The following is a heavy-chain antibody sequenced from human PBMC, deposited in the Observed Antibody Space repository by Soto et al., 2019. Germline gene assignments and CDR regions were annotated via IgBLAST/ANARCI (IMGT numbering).Heavy chain of an antibody. Sequence: ASLKVSCKASGYTFTAYSMHWVRQAPGQSLEWMGWINAGDGSTKYSPKFQARVTITRDTSASTVYLELTRLTSEDRAVYFCARDHHSTPTYYFDXWCPGTNVTVSX. J-gene: IGHJ4*02. V-gene: IGHV1-3*01. CDR2: INAGDGST. D-gene: IGHD6-13*01. CDR1: GYTFTAYS. CDR3: ARDHHSTPTYYFDX.